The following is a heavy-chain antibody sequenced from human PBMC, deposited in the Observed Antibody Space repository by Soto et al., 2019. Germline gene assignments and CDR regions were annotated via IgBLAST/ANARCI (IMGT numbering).Heavy chain of an antibody. V-gene: IGHV4-61*01. CDR2: VYYSGST. Sequence: QVQLQESGPGLVKPSETLSLTCTVSGGSVSSGSYYWSWIRQPPGKGLERIGYVYYSGSTNYNPSLKRRVTIRVVTSKNQVSLNLSSVTAADTAVYYCARSVYDILSGYSGSWSCDLWGRGSLVTVSS. J-gene: IGHJ2*01. D-gene: IGHD3-9*01. CDR1: GGSVSSGSYY. CDR3: ARSVYDILSGYSGSWSCDL.